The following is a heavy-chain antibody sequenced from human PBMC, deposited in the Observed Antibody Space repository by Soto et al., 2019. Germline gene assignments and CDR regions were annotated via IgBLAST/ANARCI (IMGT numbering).Heavy chain of an antibody. V-gene: IGHV4-34*01. J-gene: IGHJ6*03. CDR2: INHSGST. Sequence: PSETLSLTCAVYGGSFSGYYWSWIRQPPGKGLEWIGEINHSGSTNYNPSLKSRVTISVDTSKSQFSLKLSSVTAADTAVYYCARAGSSSSGYYYYYYMDVWGKGTTVTVSS. D-gene: IGHD6-6*01. CDR1: GGSFSGYY. CDR3: ARAGSSSSGYYYYYYMDV.